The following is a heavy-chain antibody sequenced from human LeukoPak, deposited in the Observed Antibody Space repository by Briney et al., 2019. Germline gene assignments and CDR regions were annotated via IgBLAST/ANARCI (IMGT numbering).Heavy chain of an antibody. Sequence: SETLSLTCTVSGYSISSGYYWGWIRQPPGKGLEWIGSIYHSGSTYNNLSLKSRVTISVDTSKNQFSLKLSSVTAADTAVYYCARHVFGELYIDYWGQGTLVTVSS. D-gene: IGHD3-10*01. V-gene: IGHV4-38-2*02. J-gene: IGHJ4*02. CDR1: GYSISSGYY. CDR3: ARHVFGELYIDY. CDR2: IYHSGST.